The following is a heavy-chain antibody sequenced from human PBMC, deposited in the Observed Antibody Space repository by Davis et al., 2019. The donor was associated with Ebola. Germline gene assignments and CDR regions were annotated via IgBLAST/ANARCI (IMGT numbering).Heavy chain of an antibody. D-gene: IGHD6-19*01. V-gene: IGHV3-21*01. J-gene: IGHJ4*02. CDR2: ISSSSSYI. CDR1: GFTFSSYS. Sequence: PGGSLRLSCAASGFTFSSYSMNWVRQAPGKGLEWVSSISSSSSYIYYADSVKGRFTISRDNAKNSLYLQMNSLRAEDTAVYYCARDSGWYVPYFDYWGQGTLVTVSS. CDR3: ARDSGWYVPYFDY.